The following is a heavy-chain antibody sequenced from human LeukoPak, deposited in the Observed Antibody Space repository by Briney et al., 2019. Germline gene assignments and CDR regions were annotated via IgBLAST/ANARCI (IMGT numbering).Heavy chain of an antibody. Sequence: GGSLRLSCAASGFTFDDYGMSWVRQAPGKGLEWVSGINWNGGSTGYADSVKGRFTISRDNAKNSLYLQMNSLRAEDTALYYCARDWGAAYDSSGYDYWGQGTLVTVSS. CDR2: INWNGGST. D-gene: IGHD3-22*01. J-gene: IGHJ4*02. CDR1: GFTFDDYG. V-gene: IGHV3-20*04. CDR3: ARDWGAAYDSSGYDY.